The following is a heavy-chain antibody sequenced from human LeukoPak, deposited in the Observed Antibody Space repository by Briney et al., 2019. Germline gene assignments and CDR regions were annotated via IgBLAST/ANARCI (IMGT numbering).Heavy chain of an antibody. D-gene: IGHD2-2*01. CDR3: ARTLGSSSTKFDY. V-gene: IGHV4-39*07. Sequence: SETLSLTCTVPRASISRSTYYWGWIRLPPGRGLEWMGCIYYSECSYYSPPLKGRVTISVDTSKNQFSLKVSSVTAADTAVYYWARTLGSSSTKFDYWGQGTLVTVSS. CDR2: IYYSECS. CDR1: RASISRSTYY. J-gene: IGHJ4*02.